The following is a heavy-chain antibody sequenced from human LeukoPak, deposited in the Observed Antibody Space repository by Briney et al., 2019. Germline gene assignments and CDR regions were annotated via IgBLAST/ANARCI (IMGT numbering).Heavy chain of an antibody. CDR3: ARDAFSPLAARPSYLGY. V-gene: IGHV4-59*01. D-gene: IGHD6-6*01. J-gene: IGHJ4*02. CDR1: GRSIGTYS. Sequence: SETLSLTCTVSGRSIGTYSWNWIRQPPGKGLEWIGYIYYSGSTNYNPSLKSRVTISVDTSKNQFSLKLSSVTAADTAVYYCARDAFSPLAARPSYLGYWGQGTLVTVSS. CDR2: IYYSGST.